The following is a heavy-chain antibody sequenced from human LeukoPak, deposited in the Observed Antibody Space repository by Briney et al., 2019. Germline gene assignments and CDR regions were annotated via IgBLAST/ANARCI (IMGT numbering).Heavy chain of an antibody. D-gene: IGHD6-19*01. J-gene: IGHJ4*02. CDR2: IYSGGST. CDR1: GFTVSSNC. V-gene: IGHV3-66*01. CDR3: AREAGYSSGWDFDY. Sequence: GGSLRLSCAASGFTVSSNCMSWVRQAPGKGLEWVSIIYSGGSTFYSDSVKGRFTISRDNSKNTLYLQMNSLRAEDTAVYYCAREAGYSSGWDFDYWGQGTLVTVSS.